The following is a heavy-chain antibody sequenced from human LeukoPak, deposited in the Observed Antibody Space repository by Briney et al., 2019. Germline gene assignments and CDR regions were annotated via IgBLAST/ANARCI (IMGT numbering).Heavy chain of an antibody. V-gene: IGHV1-3*01. CDR3: AILADAWFGDFDY. CDR2: INVGSGDT. D-gene: IGHD3-10*01. J-gene: IGHJ4*02. CDR1: GHTSTTFL. Sequence: GAPVRVSCKASGHTSTTFLMEWLRQAPGQRLEWMGWINVGSGDTMYSQKFQDRVTLTRDTSANTVYMEVSSLRSEGTAVYYCAILADAWFGDFDYWGQGTLVTVSS.